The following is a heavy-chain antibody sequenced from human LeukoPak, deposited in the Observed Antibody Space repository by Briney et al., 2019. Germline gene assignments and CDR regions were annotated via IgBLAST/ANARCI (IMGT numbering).Heavy chain of an antibody. J-gene: IGHJ4*02. CDR3: AKKGASEYSSSSGDY. CDR1: GFTFSSYG. Sequence: GGSLRLSCAASGFTFSSYGMHWVRQAPGKGLEWVAVISYDGSNKYYADSVKGRFTISRDNSKNTLYLQMNSLRAEDTAVYYCAKKGASEYSSSSGDYWGQGTLVTVSS. V-gene: IGHV3-30*18. D-gene: IGHD6-6*01. CDR2: ISYDGSNK.